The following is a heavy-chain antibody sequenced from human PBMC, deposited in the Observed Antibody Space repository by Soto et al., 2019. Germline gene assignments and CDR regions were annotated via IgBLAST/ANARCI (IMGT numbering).Heavy chain of an antibody. CDR1: GYTFTSYG. Sequence: GASVKVSCKASGYTFTSYGLSWVRQAPGKGLEWMGGFDPEDGETIYAQKFQGRVTMTEDTSTDTAYMELSSLRSEDTAVYYCATDPGPLYDFWSGYYLSDYWGQGTLVTVSS. CDR3: ATDPGPLYDFWSGYYLSDY. D-gene: IGHD3-3*01. V-gene: IGHV1-24*01. CDR2: FDPEDGET. J-gene: IGHJ4*02.